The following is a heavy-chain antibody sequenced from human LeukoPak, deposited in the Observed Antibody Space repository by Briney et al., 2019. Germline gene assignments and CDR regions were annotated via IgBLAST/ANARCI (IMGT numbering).Heavy chain of an antibody. CDR1: GFTFSDYY. V-gene: IGHV3-11*04. CDR2: ISSSGSTI. CDR3: ARDRRMNYYYYMEV. Sequence: GGSLRLSCAASGFTFSDYYMSWIRQAPGKGLEWVSYISSSGSTIYYADSVKGRFTISRDNAKNSLYLQMNSLRAEDTAVYYCARDRRMNYYYYMEVWGKGTTVTVSS. J-gene: IGHJ6*03. D-gene: IGHD2-8*01.